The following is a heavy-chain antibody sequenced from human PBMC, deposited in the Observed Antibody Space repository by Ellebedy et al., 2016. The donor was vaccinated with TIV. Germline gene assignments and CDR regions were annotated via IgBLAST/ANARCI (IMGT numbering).Heavy chain of an antibody. D-gene: IGHD5-18*01. V-gene: IGHV3-33*01. Sequence: GESLKISCAASGFTFSSYGMHWVRQAPGKGLEWVAVIWYDGSNKYYADSVKGRFTISRDNSKNTLYLQMNSLRAEDTAVYYCAREEHSYGYPDYWGQGTLVTVSS. CDR3: AREEHSYGYPDY. CDR2: IWYDGSNK. CDR1: GFTFSSYG. J-gene: IGHJ4*02.